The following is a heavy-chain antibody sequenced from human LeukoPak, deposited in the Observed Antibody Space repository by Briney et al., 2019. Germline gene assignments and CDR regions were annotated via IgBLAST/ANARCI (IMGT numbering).Heavy chain of an antibody. CDR3: ATDMVRVANDY. CDR1: GGSFSGYY. D-gene: IGHD3-10*01. J-gene: IGHJ4*02. Sequence: PSETLSLTCAVYGGSFSGYYWSWIRQPPGKGLEWIGEINHSGSTNYNPSLKSRVTISVDTSKNQFSLKLSSVTAADTAVYYCATDMVRVANDYWGQGALVTVSS. CDR2: INHSGST. V-gene: IGHV4-34*01.